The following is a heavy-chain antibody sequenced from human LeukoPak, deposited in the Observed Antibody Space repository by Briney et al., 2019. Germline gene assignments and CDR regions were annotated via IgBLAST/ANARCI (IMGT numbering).Heavy chain of an antibody. Sequence: GGSLRLSCAASGFTFSSYGMHWVRQAPGKGLEWVAVISYDGSNKYYADAVKGRFIISRDNSKNTLYLQMNSLRAEDMAVYYCAKGCLDTTRSSTSCYEDFDYWGQGTLVTVSS. CDR2: ISYDGSNK. CDR1: GFTFSSYG. CDR3: AKGCLDTTRSSTSCYEDFDY. J-gene: IGHJ4*02. V-gene: IGHV3-30*18. D-gene: IGHD2-2*01.